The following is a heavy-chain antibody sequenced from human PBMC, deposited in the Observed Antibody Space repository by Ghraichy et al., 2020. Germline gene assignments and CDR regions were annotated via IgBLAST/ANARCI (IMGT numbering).Heavy chain of an antibody. CDR2: IYSGGST. Sequence: GGSLRLSCAASGFTVSSNYMSWVRQAPGKGLEWVSVIYSGGSTYYADSVKGRFTITRDNSKNTLYLQMNSLRAEDTAVYYCARDLRRVITGKTMDVWGKGTTVTVSS. V-gene: IGHV3-66*02. CDR1: GFTVSSNY. D-gene: IGHD1-20*01. CDR3: ARDLRRVITGKTMDV. J-gene: IGHJ6*03.